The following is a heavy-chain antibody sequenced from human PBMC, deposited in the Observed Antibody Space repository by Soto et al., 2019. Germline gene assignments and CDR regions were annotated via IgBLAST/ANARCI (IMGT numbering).Heavy chain of an antibody. CDR1: GFTFTTYG. V-gene: IGHV3-33*01. J-gene: IGHJ4*02. CDR2: VWSGGTKK. Sequence: PGGSLRLSCTASGFTFTTYGLHWVRQAPDKGLEWVAAVWSGGTKKYYTDSVKGRFTISRDNSNNTLYLQMGSLRPEDTAIYYCARDWRSNSFDSWGQGTLVTVSS. D-gene: IGHD6-6*01. CDR3: ARDWRSNSFDS.